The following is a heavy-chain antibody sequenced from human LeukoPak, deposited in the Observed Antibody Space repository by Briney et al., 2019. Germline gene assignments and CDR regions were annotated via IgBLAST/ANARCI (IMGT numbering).Heavy chain of an antibody. D-gene: IGHD1-1*01. CDR2: IKKDGSQK. CDR3: ARDPGIQAETFFDY. V-gene: IGHV3-7*03. Sequence: PGGSLRLSCAASGFTFSNYWMNWVRQAPGKGLEWVANIKKDGSQKYYMDSVKGRFTVSRDNAKNSLSLLMNNLRAEDTAVYFCARDPGIQAETFFDYWGPGTLVTVSS. J-gene: IGHJ4*02. CDR1: GFTFSNYW.